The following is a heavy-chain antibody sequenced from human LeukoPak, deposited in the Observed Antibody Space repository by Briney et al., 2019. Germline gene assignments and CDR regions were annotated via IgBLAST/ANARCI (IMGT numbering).Heavy chain of an antibody. CDR3: ARVSWRGEIY. D-gene: IGHD3-3*01. V-gene: IGHV3-48*03. J-gene: IGHJ4*02. Sequence: GGSLRLSCAASGFTFSSYEMNWVRQAPGKGLEWVSSISRGGSPIYYADSVRGRFTTSRDNAKKSLFLQMNSLRAEDTAVYYCARVSWRGEIYWGQGTLVSVSS. CDR2: ISRGGSPI. CDR1: GFTFSSYE.